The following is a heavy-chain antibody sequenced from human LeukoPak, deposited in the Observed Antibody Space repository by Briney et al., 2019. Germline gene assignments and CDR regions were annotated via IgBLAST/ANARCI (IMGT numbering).Heavy chain of an antibody. CDR2: INTNTGNP. D-gene: IGHD5-24*01. CDR1: GYTFTSYT. Sequence: GASVKVSCKASGYTFTSYTMNWVRQAPGQGLEWMGWINTNTGNPTYAQGFTGRFVFSLDTSVSTAYLQISSLKAEDTAVYYCAREFTPKPFVVELGSDAFDIWGQGTMVTVSS. CDR3: AREFTPKPFVVELGSDAFDI. J-gene: IGHJ3*02. V-gene: IGHV7-4-1*02.